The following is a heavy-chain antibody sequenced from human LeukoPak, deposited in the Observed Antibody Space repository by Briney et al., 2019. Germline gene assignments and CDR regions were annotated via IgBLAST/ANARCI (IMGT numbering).Heavy chain of an antibody. CDR2: INHNSGGT. CDR1: EYTFTSYY. J-gene: IGHJ4*02. D-gene: IGHD6-19*01. CDR3: ASTSIAVAGTGGDY. V-gene: IGHV1-2*02. Sequence: GASVRVSCTPSEYTFTSYYMHWVGQAPGQGVEGRGWINHNSGGTNYAQKFQGRVTMTRDTTISRAYIELSRLRSDETAVYYCASTSIAVAGTGGDYWGEGTLVTVSS.